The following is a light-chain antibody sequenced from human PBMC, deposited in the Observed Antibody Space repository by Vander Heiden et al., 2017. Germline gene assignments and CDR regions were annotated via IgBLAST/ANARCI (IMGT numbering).Light chain of an antibody. CDR3: SAWDNSLNAWV. CDR1: SSNIGSRT. V-gene: IGLV1-44*01. CDR2: SNN. J-gene: IGLJ3*02. Sequence: HSVLTQPPSASGTPGQRVTISCSGSSSNIGSRTVNWYQHLPGTAPKLLIYSNNQRPSGVPDRISASKSGTSASLAVSGLQSEDEADYYCSAWDNSLNAWVFGGGTKLTVL.